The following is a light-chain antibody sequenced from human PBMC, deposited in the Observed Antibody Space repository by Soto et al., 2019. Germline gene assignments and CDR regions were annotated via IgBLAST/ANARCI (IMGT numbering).Light chain of an antibody. CDR1: QSINSKY. V-gene: IGKV3-20*01. Sequence: EIVLTQSPATLSLSPGERATLSCRASQSINSKYLAWYQQKLGQAPRLLIYGSSSRATGIPDRFTGSGSGTDFTLTVSRLEAEDFAVYYCQHYGGSPQTFGQGTELEIK. J-gene: IGKJ2*01. CDR2: GSS. CDR3: QHYGGSPQT.